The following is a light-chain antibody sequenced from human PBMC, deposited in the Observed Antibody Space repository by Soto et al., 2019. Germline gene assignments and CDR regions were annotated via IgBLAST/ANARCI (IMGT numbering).Light chain of an antibody. J-gene: IGKJ1*01. Sequence: DLPMTQSPSSLSASVGDRVTITCRASQDIRSDLGWFQQKPGKAPKRLIYAASTLESGVPSRFSGSRSGTEFTLTISSLQPEDFALYYCHQRQSWPRTFGQGTKVDI. V-gene: IGKV1-17*01. CDR1: QDIRSD. CDR2: AAS. CDR3: HQRQSWPRT.